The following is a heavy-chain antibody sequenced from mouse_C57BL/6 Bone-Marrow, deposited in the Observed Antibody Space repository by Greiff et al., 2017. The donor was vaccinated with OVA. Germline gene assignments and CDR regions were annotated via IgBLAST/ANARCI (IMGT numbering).Heavy chain of an antibody. D-gene: IGHD2-4*01. CDR2: IRSKSSNYAT. V-gene: IGHV10-3*01. Sequence: EVHLVESGGGLVQPKGSLKLSCAASGFTFNTYAMHWVRQAPGKGLEWVARIRSKSSNYATYYADSVKDRFTISRDDSQSMLYLQMNNLKTEDTAMYYCVREIYYDFSYYFDYWGQGTTLTVSS. CDR1: GFTFNTYA. CDR3: VREIYYDFSYYFDY. J-gene: IGHJ2*01.